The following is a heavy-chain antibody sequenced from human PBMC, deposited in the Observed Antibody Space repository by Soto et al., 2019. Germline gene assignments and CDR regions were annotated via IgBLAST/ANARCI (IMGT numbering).Heavy chain of an antibody. J-gene: IGHJ5*02. CDR3: ASDIIAAAGFDP. Sequence: EVQLVESGGGLVKPGGSLRLSCAASGFTFSSYSMNWVRQAPGKGLEWVSSISSSSSYIYYADSVKGRFTISRDNAKNSLYLQMNSLRAEDTAVYYCASDIIAAAGFDPWGQGTLVTVSS. CDR2: ISSSSSYI. V-gene: IGHV3-21*01. CDR1: GFTFSSYS. D-gene: IGHD6-6*01.